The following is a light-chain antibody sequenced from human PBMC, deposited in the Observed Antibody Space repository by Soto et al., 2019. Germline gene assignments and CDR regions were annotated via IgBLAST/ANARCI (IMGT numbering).Light chain of an antibody. CDR2: GAS. V-gene: IGKV3D-15*01. J-gene: IGKJ1*01. CDR3: QQYNSYSPRT. Sequence: EIVMTQSPATLSVSPWGRATLSCRASQSISDTLAWYQQKPGQAPRLLIYGASNRATGIPDRFSGSGSGTDFTLTISSLQPDDFATYYCQQYNSYSPRTFGQGTKVDI. CDR1: QSISDT.